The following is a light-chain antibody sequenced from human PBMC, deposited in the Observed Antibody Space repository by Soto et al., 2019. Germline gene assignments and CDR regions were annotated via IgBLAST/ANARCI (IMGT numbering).Light chain of an antibody. CDR2: ASS. Sequence: IQLTQSPSSLSASVVARFNITCRASQGISTYLAWYQQKPGKAPKFLIFASSTLQSGVPSRFGGSGSGTDFTLTISSLQPEDFATYYCQKLNSYPHTFGGGNKVDIK. J-gene: IGKJ4*01. CDR1: QGISTY. CDR3: QKLNSYPHT. V-gene: IGKV1-9*01.